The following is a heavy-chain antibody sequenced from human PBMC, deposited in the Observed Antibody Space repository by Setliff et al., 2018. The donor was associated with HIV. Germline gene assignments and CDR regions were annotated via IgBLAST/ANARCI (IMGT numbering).Heavy chain of an antibody. V-gene: IGHV3-74*01. Sequence: GGSLRLSCAASGFTFSSYWMHWVRQAPGKGLVWVSRINSDGRSTSYADSVKGRFTISRDSDKNTLYLQMNSLRAEDTAEYYCARGPLLLEWLLTYWGQGTLVTVSS. CDR1: GFTFSSYW. J-gene: IGHJ4*02. D-gene: IGHD3-3*01. CDR2: INSDGRST. CDR3: ARGPLLLEWLLTY.